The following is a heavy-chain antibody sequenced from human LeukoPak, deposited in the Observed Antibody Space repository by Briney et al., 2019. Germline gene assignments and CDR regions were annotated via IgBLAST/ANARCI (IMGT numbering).Heavy chain of an antibody. D-gene: IGHD2-15*01. CDR1: GGSFSGYY. V-gene: IGHV4-59*01. CDR2: IYYSGST. Sequence: SETLSLTCAVYGGSFSGYYWSWIRQPPGKGLEWIGYIYYSGSTNYNPSLKSRVTISVDTSKNQFSLKLSSVTAADTAVYYCAREYCSGGSCYAIHWGQGTLVTVSS. CDR3: AREYCSGGSCYAIH. J-gene: IGHJ4*02.